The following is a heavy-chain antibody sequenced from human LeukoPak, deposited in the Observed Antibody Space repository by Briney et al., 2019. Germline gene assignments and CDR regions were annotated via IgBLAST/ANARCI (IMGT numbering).Heavy chain of an antibody. V-gene: IGHV3-30*04. D-gene: IGHD2-2*01. Sequence: VGSLRLSCAASGFTFSNHAMHWVRQGPGKGLEWVALISFDESTNYYADSVKGRFTISRDNSKNTQYLQMNSLRPEDTAVYYCARGRTPYCRSTTCYARLDYWGQGTLVTVSS. CDR2: ISFDESTN. CDR3: ARGRTPYCRSTTCYARLDY. CDR1: GFTFSNHA. J-gene: IGHJ4*02.